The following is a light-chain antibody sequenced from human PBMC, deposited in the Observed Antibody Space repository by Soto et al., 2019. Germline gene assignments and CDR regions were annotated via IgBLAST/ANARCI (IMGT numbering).Light chain of an antibody. J-gene: IGKJ1*01. CDR3: QQYGSWWT. CDR1: QSVSSSY. V-gene: IGKV3-20*01. CDR2: GAS. Sequence: ENVLTQSPGTLSFSPGEKATPSRRASQSVSSSYLAWYQQKPGQAPRLLIYGASSRATGIPDRFSGSGSGTDFTLTISRLEPEDFAVYYCQQYGSWWTFGQGTKVDIK.